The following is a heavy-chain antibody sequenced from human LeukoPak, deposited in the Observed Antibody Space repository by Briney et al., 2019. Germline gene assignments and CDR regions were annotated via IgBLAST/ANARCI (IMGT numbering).Heavy chain of an antibody. D-gene: IGHD4-17*01. V-gene: IGHV3-48*02. CDR3: ARSCDYGYYYYYYMDV. Sequence: KPGGSLRLSCAASGFTFNSYSMNWVRQAPGKGLEWVSYISSSSSTIYYADSVKGRFTISRDNAKNSLYLQMNSLRDEDTAVYYCARSCDYGYYYYYYMDVWGKGTTVTVSS. CDR2: ISSSSSTI. CDR1: GFTFNSYS. J-gene: IGHJ6*03.